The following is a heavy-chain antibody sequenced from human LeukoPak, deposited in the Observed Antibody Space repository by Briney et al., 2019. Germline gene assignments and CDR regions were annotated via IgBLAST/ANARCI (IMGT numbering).Heavy chain of an antibody. Sequence: ASVKVSCKASGGTFSSYAISWVRQAPGQGLEWMGRIIPIFGTANYAQKFQGRVTITTDESTSTAYMELSSLRSEDTAVYYCAGDLGGTFSYWYFDLWGRGTLVTVSS. CDR3: AGDLGGTFSYWYFDL. V-gene: IGHV1-69*05. D-gene: IGHD3-10*01. CDR1: GGTFSSYA. J-gene: IGHJ2*01. CDR2: IIPIFGTA.